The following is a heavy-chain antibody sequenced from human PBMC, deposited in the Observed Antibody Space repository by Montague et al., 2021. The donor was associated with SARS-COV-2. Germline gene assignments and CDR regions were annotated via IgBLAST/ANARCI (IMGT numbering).Heavy chain of an antibody. CDR2: VYISGST. V-gene: IGHV4-61*02. D-gene: IGHD3-10*01. Sequence: TLSLTCSVFGDSINNVNYFWSWIRQPAGKGLEWIGRVYISGSTDYNPSLKSRVTMLLDKSANELTLQVTSVTAPDTAVYYCAGVSGYGSGNSFNWFDSWGQGLVVTVSS. J-gene: IGHJ5*01. CDR3: AGVSGYGSGNSFNWFDS. CDR1: GDSINNVNYF.